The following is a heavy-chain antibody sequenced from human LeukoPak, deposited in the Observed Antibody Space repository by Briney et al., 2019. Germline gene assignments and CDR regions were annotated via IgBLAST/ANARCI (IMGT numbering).Heavy chain of an antibody. D-gene: IGHD6-13*01. Sequence: SSETLSLTFTVSGGSISSYSWSWIRQPAGKGLEWIGRIYSTNYNPSLKSRVTISVDTTKNQFSLKLSSVTAADTAVYYCARGESSGWYYFNYWGQGTLVTVSS. CDR1: GGSISSYS. CDR3: ARGESSGWYYFNY. J-gene: IGHJ4*02. V-gene: IGHV4-4*07. CDR2: IYST.